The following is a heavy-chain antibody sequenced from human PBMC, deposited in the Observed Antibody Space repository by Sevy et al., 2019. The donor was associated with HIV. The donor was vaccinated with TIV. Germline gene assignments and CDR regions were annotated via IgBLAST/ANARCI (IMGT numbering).Heavy chain of an antibody. V-gene: IGHV3-30*02. D-gene: IGHD3-22*01. CDR2: ILSGGGYP. CDR1: GFTFSNYA. CDR3: ARGGYYYEDAAYYALDS. Sequence: GGSLRLSCAATGFTFSNYAMRWGRRPPGKGREGVAIILSGGGYPYHGDSVKGRFTISRDNSKNTHYLQMNNVRVEDTVVYDCARGGYYYEDAAYYALDSWGQGTLVTVSS. J-gene: IGHJ4*02.